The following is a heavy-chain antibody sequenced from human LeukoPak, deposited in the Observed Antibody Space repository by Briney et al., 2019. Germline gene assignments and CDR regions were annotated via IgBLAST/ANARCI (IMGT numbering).Heavy chain of an antibody. CDR2: ISSSSSYI. V-gene: IGHV3-21*01. Sequence: GGSLRLSCAASAFSFSNYNMTWVRQAPGKGLEWVSSISSSSSYIYYADSVKGRFPVSRDNAKNSLYLQMNSLRAEDTAVYYCARGGAMVRGVIITPYYYYKDVWGKGTTVTVSS. CDR1: AFSFSNYN. CDR3: ARGGAMVRGVIITPYYYYKDV. D-gene: IGHD3-10*01. J-gene: IGHJ6*03.